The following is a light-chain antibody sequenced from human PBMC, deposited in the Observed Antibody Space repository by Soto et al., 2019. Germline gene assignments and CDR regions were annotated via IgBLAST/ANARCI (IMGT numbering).Light chain of an antibody. Sequence: EIVLTQSPGTLSLSPRERAPLSCRASQSVNSRLAWYQHKPGQAPRLLISGASSRATGIPDRFSGSGSATDFTLTISRLEPEDFALYYCQHYGRSPITFGQGTRLEIK. CDR2: GAS. V-gene: IGKV3-20*01. CDR3: QHYGRSPIT. J-gene: IGKJ5*01. CDR1: QSVNSR.